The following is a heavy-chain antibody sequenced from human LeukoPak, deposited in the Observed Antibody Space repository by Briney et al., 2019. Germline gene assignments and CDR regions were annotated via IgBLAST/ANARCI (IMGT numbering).Heavy chain of an antibody. CDR2: INHSGST. CDR3: ARETPLRYFDP. V-gene: IGHV4-34*01. CDR1: GGSFSGYY. D-gene: IGHD3-9*01. Sequence: SETLSLTCAVYGGSFSGYYWSWIRQPPGKGLEWIGEINHSGSTNYNPSLKGRVTISVDTSKNQFSLKLSSVTAADTAVYYRARETPLRYFDPWGQGTLVTVSS. J-gene: IGHJ5*02.